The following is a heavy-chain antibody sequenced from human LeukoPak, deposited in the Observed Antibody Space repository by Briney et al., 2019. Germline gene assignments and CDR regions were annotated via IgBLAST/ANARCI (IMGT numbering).Heavy chain of an antibody. J-gene: IGHJ4*02. CDR3: ARLVGLEVVTAFDY. CDR2: ISPGDSDI. V-gene: IGHV5-51*01. CDR1: GYSFTTYW. D-gene: IGHD2-15*01. Sequence: GESLKISCKGSGYSFTTYWIGWVRQMPGKGLGWMGIISPGDSDIRYSPSFQGQVTISADKSISTAYLQWSSLKASDTAMYYCARLVGLEVVTAFDYWGQGALVTVSS.